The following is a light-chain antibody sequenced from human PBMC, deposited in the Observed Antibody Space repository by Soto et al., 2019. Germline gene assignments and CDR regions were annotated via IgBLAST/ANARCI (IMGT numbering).Light chain of an antibody. CDR1: SSNIESNF. CDR3: TVWDDSLRGPL. V-gene: IGLV1-47*01. Sequence: QSVLTQPPSASGTPGQRVTISCSGSSSNIESNFVYWYQQLPGTTPRLLIYRNNQRPSGVPDRFSGSKSGTSASLAISAPRSEDEADYYCTVWDDSLRGPLFGGGTQLTVL. CDR2: RNN. J-gene: IGLJ2*01.